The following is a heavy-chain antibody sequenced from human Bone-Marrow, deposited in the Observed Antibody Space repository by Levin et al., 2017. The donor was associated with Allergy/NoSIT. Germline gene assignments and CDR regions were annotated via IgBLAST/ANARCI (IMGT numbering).Heavy chain of an antibody. J-gene: IGHJ6*03. CDR2: ISGSSSYI. Sequence: PGGSLRLSCDASGFTFSSYGIIWVRQAPGKGLEWVSSISGSSSYITFSDSVKGRLTISRDNAKNSLYLQMNNLRAEDTAVYYCARRNDFWSRTHGGYYFFMDVWGKGTTVTVSS. D-gene: IGHD3-3*01. V-gene: IGHV3-21*01. CDR3: ARRNDFWSRTHGGYYFFMDV. CDR1: GFTFSSYG.